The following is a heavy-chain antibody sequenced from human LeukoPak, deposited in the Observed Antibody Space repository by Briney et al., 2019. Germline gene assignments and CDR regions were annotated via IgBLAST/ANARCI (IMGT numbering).Heavy chain of an antibody. CDR1: GGSISSNY. Sequence: SESLSLTCTVSGGSISSNYWSWIRQPAGKGLEWIGRIYISGSTNYNPSLKSRVTMSVDTSKNQFSLNLSSVTAADTAVYYCAREPTVTLWDYYMDVWGKGTTVTISS. J-gene: IGHJ6*03. D-gene: IGHD4-17*01. V-gene: IGHV4-4*07. CDR2: IYISGST. CDR3: AREPTVTLWDYYMDV.